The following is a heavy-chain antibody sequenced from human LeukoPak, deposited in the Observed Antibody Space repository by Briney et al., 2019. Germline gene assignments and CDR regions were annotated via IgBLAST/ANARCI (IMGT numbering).Heavy chain of an antibody. CDR3: AKPGGYSSGGTRYYFDY. Sequence: GGSLRLSCAASGFTFSSYSMNWVRQAPGKGLEWVANIKQDGSEKYYVDSVKGRFTISRDNAKNSLYLQMNSLRAEDTAVYYCAKPGGYSSGGTRYYFDYWGQGTLVTVSS. V-gene: IGHV3-7*01. CDR2: IKQDGSEK. J-gene: IGHJ4*02. CDR1: GFTFSSYS. D-gene: IGHD6-19*01.